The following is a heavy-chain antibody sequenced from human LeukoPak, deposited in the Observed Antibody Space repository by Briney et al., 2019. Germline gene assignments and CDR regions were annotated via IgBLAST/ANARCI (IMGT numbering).Heavy chain of an antibody. CDR1: GFTFNTYA. D-gene: IGHD6-6*01. CDR3: TRDPGYSSSSISF. V-gene: IGHV3-21*01. CDR2: IDRSNSDI. Sequence: GGSLRLSCAASGFTFNTYAMSWVRQAPGKGLEWVSFIDRSNSDIYYADSVKGRFTISRDNARESVFLQLNRLRAENTAVYYCTRDPGYSSSSISFWGQGTLVTVSS. J-gene: IGHJ4*02.